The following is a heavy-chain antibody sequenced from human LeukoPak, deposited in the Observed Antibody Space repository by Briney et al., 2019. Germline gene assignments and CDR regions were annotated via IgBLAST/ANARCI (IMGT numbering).Heavy chain of an antibody. CDR1: GFTFSSYS. V-gene: IGHV3-21*01. CDR3: ARDRTKRWLQHGEPYYYYYYGMDV. CDR2: ISSSSSYI. J-gene: IGHJ6*02. D-gene: IGHD5-24*01. Sequence: PGGSLRLSCAASGFTFSSYSMNWVRQAPGKGLEWVSSISSSSSYIYYADSVKGRFTISRDNAKNSLYLQMNSLRAEDTAVYYCARDRTKRWLQHGEPYYYYYYGMDVWGQGTTVTVSS.